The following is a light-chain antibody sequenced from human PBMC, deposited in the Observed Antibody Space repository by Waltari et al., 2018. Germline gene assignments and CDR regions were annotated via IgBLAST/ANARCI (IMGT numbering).Light chain of an antibody. V-gene: IGKV1-5*03. CDR3: QQYNSYSWT. CDR2: KAS. Sequence: DIQMTQSPSTLSASVGDRVTITCRASQSISSWLAWYQQKPGKAPKLLIYKASSLESCVPSRFSGSGSGTEFTLTISRLQPDDFATDYCQQYNSYSWTFGQGTKVEIK. J-gene: IGKJ1*01. CDR1: QSISSW.